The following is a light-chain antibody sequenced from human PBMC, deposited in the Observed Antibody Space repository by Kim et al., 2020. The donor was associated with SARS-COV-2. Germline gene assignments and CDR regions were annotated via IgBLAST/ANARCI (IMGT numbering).Light chain of an antibody. J-gene: IGLJ2*01. V-gene: IGLV1-51*01. CDR1: SSNIGNNY. CDR2: DND. CDR3: GTWDSSLSAAV. Sequence: QSVLTQPPSVSAAPGQKVTISCSGSSSNIGNNYVSWYQQLPGTAPKLLIYDNDKRPSGIPDRFSGSKSGTSATLGITRLQPGDEADYYCGTWDSSLSAAVFGGGTQLTVL.